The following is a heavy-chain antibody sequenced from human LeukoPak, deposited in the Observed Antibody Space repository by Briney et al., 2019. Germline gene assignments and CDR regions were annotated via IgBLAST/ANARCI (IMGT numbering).Heavy chain of an antibody. J-gene: IGHJ6*03. CDR1: GYTFTSYG. V-gene: IGHV1-18*01. CDR2: IITYNGNT. Sequence: ASVKVSCKTSGYTFTSYGLSWVRQAPGQGLEWMGCIITYNGNTYYSQKLQGRVTMTTDTSTSTAYMELRSLRSDDTAVYYCAKTTVTSEEYFYYYMDVWGKGTTGTVSS. CDR3: AKTTVTSEEYFYYYMDV. D-gene: IGHD4-17*01.